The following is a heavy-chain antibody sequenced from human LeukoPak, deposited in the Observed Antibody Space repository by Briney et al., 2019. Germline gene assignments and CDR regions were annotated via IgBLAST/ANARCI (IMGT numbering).Heavy chain of an antibody. CDR2: ISAYNGNT. V-gene: IGHV1-18*04. Sequence: GASVKVSCKASGYTFTSYGISWVRQAPGQGLEWIGLISAYNGNTNYAQKLQGRVTMTTDTSTSTAYMELRSLRSDDTDVYYCARDRPSEAVAGTTDYRGQGTLVTVSS. CDR3: ARDRPSEAVAGTTDY. D-gene: IGHD6-19*01. CDR1: GYTFTSYG. J-gene: IGHJ4*02.